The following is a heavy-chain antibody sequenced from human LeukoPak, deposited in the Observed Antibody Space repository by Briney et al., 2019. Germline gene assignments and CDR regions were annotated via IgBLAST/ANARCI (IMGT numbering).Heavy chain of an antibody. V-gene: IGHV3-48*03. D-gene: IGHD1-1*01. J-gene: IGHJ5*02. CDR2: SSGSGSTI. Sequence: PGGSLPLSRAASGFTFSNYAMNWVRQAPGKGLEWVSYSSGSGSTIYFADPVKDRFTISRDNVKNSLYLQMNSLRAEDTAVYYCARGWTPVWFDTWGQGTL. CDR1: GFTFSNYA. CDR3: ARGWTPVWFDT.